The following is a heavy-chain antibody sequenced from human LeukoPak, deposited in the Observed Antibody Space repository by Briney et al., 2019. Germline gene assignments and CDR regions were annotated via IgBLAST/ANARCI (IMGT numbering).Heavy chain of an antibody. J-gene: IGHJ6*03. CDR2: IYHDGST. CDR3: AGTSSGWYGGYYYYMDV. V-gene: IGHV4-38-2*02. D-gene: IGHD6-19*01. Sequence: SETLSPTCTVSGDSITNGYYWGWIRQPPGKGLEWTACIYHDGSTHYNPSLKSRVTISVDTSKNQFSLKLSSVTAADTAVYYCAGTSSGWYGGYYYYMDVWGKGTTVTISS. CDR1: GDSITNGYY.